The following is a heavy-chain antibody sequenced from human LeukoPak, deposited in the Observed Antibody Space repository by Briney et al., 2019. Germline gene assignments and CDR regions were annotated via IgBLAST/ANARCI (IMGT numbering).Heavy chain of an antibody. V-gene: IGHV4-38-2*02. J-gene: IGHJ2*01. CDR2: IYHSGST. Sequence: SETLSLTCAVSGYSISSGYYWGWIRQPPGKGLEWTGSIYHSGSTYYNPSLKSRVTISLDTSKNQFSLKLSSVTAADTAVYHCARDHCSGGSCYSFPDWYFDLWGRGTLVTVSS. CDR1: GYSISSGYY. CDR3: ARDHCSGGSCYSFPDWYFDL. D-gene: IGHD2-15*01.